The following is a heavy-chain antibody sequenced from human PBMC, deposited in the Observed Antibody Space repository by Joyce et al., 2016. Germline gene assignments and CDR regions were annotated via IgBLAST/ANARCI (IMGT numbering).Heavy chain of an antibody. Sequence: VQLQESGPGLVKPSETLSLTCDVSGDSISSGYFYGWVRQAPGKGLEWIANIYHNGTTYYNASLKSRVTISVDTSKNQLSLKLSSVTAADTAVYYCARDPQNFGFWGQGTLVIVSS. CDR2: IYHNGTT. J-gene: IGHJ4*02. CDR3: ARDPQNFGF. CDR1: GDSISSGYF. D-gene: IGHD2/OR15-2a*01. V-gene: IGHV4-38-2*02.